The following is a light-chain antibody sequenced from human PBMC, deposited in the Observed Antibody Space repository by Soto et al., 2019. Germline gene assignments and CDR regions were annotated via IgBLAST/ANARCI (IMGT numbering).Light chain of an antibody. J-gene: IGKJ2*01. V-gene: IGKV3-11*01. Sequence: EIELTQSPATLSLSPGERATITCRASQSVSSYLAWYQQKPGQAPRLLIYAASNRATGIPARFSGSGSGTDFTLTISSLEPEDFAIYYCQQRCDRPYTFGQGTKVEIK. CDR2: AAS. CDR3: QQRCDRPYT. CDR1: QSVSSY.